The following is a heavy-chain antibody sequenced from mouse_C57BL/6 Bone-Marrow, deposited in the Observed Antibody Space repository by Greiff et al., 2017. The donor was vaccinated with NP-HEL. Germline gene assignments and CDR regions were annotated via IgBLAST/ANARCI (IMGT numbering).Heavy chain of an antibody. D-gene: IGHD1-1*01. CDR2: IDPENGDT. J-gene: IGHJ3*01. CDR3: TTEDYSFAY. V-gene: IGHV14-4*01. CDR1: GFNIKDDY. Sequence: EVKLQESGAELVRPGASVKLSCTASGFNIKDDYMHWVKQRPEQGLEWIGWIDPENGDTEYASKFQGKATITADTSSNTAYLQLSSLTSEDTAVYYCTTEDYSFAYWGQGTRVTVSA.